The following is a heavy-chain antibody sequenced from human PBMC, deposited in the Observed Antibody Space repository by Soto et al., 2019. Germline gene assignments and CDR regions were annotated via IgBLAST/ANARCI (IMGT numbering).Heavy chain of an antibody. CDR1: GYNFTSYY. V-gene: IGHV1-2*02. CDR3: ARTRIAARAYYFDY. Sequence: SVKVACKASGYNFTSYYMHSARQSPGQGLEWMGWINPNSGGTNEAQKVQGRVTMTRDTSTSTAYMELSRLRSDDTAVYYCARTRIAARAYYFDYWGQGTLVTVHS. CDR2: INPNSGGT. D-gene: IGHD6-13*01. J-gene: IGHJ4*02.